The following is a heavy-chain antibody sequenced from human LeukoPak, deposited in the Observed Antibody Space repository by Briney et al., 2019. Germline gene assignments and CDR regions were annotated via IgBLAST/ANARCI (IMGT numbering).Heavy chain of an antibody. D-gene: IGHD6-19*01. V-gene: IGHV3-11*04. CDR3: PRGRVAVRSDAFDI. CDR2: ISSSGSTI. J-gene: IGHJ3*02. Sequence: GGSLRLSCAASGFTFSDYYMSWIRQAPGKGLEWVSYISSSGSTIYYADSVKGRFTISRDNAKNSLYLQMNSLRAEDTAVYYCPRGRVAVRSDAFDIWGQGTMVTVSS. CDR1: GFTFSDYY.